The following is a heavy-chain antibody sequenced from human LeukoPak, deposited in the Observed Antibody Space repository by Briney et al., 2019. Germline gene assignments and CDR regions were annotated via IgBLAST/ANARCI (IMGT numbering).Heavy chain of an antibody. V-gene: IGHV3-9*03. CDR3: VKGAYSSSSSSFEY. D-gene: IGHD6-6*01. CDR1: GFTFDDYA. CDR2: INWNSGNI. Sequence: GRSLRLSCSASGFTFDDYAMHWVRQAPGKGLEWVSGINWNSGNIGYADSLKGRFTISRDNAKNSLYLQMNSLRAEDMALYYCVKGAYSSSSSSFEYWGQGTLVTVSS. J-gene: IGHJ4*02.